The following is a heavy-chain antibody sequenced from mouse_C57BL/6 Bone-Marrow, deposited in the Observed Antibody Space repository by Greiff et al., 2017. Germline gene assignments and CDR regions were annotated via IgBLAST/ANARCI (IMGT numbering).Heavy chain of an antibody. CDR1: GFTFSDYG. CDR2: ISSGSSTI. D-gene: IGHD1-1*01. Sequence: EVHLVESGGGLVKPGGSLKLSCAASGFTFSDYGMHWVRQAPEKGLEWVAYISSGSSTIYYADTVKGRFTISRDNAKNTLFLQMTSLRSEDTAMYYCARDNYYGSSYWYFDVWGTGTTVTVSS. J-gene: IGHJ1*03. V-gene: IGHV5-17*01. CDR3: ARDNYYGSSYWYFDV.